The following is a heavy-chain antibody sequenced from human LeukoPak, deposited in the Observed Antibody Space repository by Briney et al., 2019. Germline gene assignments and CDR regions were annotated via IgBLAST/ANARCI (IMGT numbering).Heavy chain of an antibody. CDR3: ARGGLRFLEWLLSNWFDP. CDR1: GYTFTSYY. CDR2: INPNSGGT. J-gene: IGHJ5*02. V-gene: IGHV1-2*06. Sequence: GASVKVSCKASGYTFTSYYMHWARQAPGQGLEWMGRINPNSGGTNYAQKFQGRVTMTRDTSISTAYMELSRLRSDDTAVYYCARGGLRFLEWLLSNWFDPWGQGTLVTVSS. D-gene: IGHD3-3*01.